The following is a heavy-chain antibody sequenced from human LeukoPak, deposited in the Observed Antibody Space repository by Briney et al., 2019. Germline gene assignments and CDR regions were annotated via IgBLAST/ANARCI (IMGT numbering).Heavy chain of an antibody. D-gene: IGHD3-16*01. V-gene: IGHV3-74*01. J-gene: IGHJ4*02. Sequence: PGGSLRLSCAASGFTFSTYWMHWVRRAPGKGLVWVSQINTDGSVTAYADSVKGRFTISRDNAKNTLYLQMNSLRAEDTAVYYCARWTYASDGSGYWGQGTMAADSS. CDR2: INTDGSVT. CDR3: ARWTYASDGSGY. CDR1: GFTFSTYW.